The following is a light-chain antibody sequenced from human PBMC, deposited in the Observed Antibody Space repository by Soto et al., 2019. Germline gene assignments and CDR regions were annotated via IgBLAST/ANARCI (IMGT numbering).Light chain of an antibody. CDR1: QTVYSY. CDR3: HQRYNWLS. V-gene: IGKV3-11*01. CDR2: GAS. Sequence: IVLTQSPATLSLSPGERATLSCRARQTVYSYLSWYQHKPGQAPRLLIYGASKRATGIPARFSGSGSRTDFTLTSSSLEPQDSAVYFCHQRYNWLSFGGGTKLEIK. J-gene: IGKJ4*01.